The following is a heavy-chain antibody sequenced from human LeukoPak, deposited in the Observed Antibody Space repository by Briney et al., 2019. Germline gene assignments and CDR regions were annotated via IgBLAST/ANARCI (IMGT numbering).Heavy chain of an antibody. Sequence: PSEGRSLTWAEYGGPFRGFFWSWIRQAPGKGLEWIGEVSHSGSSNYNPSLKSRINISLDTSKSQFSLRLTSVTAADTAVYYCARGIFYGGRNQYIWLDLWGQGTLVTVSS. CDR1: GGPFRGFF. J-gene: IGHJ5*02. V-gene: IGHV4-34*01. D-gene: IGHD4-23*01. CDR3: ARGIFYGGRNQYIWLDL. CDR2: VSHSGSS.